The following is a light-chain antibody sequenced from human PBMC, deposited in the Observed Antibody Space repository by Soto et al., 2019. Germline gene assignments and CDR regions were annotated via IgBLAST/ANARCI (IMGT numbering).Light chain of an antibody. CDR3: QRYNSYSEA. CDR1: QTISSW. Sequence: DIQMTQSPSTLSGSVGDRVTITCRASQTISSWLAWYQQKPGKAPKLLIYKASTLKSGVPSRFSGSGSGTEFTLTISSLQPDDCATYYCQRYNSYSEAFGQGTKVELK. CDR2: KAS. V-gene: IGKV1-5*03. J-gene: IGKJ1*01.